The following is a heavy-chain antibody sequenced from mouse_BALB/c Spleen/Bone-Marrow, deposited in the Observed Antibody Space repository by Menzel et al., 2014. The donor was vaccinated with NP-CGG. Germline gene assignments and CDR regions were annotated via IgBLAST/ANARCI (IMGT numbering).Heavy chain of an antibody. CDR2: ISNGGGST. Sequence: EVTLEESGGGLVQPGGSLKLSCAASGFTFSSYIMSWVRQTPEKRLEWVAYISNGGGSTHYLDTVKGRFTISRDNAKNTLYLQMSSLKSEDTAMYYCARHPIYYYGSSWGNYAMDYWGQGTSVTGSS. V-gene: IGHV5-12-2*01. J-gene: IGHJ4*01. D-gene: IGHD1-1*01. CDR1: GFTFSSYI. CDR3: ARHPIYYYGSSWGNYAMDY.